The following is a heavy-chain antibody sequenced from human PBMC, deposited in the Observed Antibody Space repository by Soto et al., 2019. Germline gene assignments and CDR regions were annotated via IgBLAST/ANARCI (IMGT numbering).Heavy chain of an antibody. J-gene: IGHJ1*01. D-gene: IGHD6-19*01. V-gene: IGHV4-31*03. Sequence: SETLSLTCTVSGGSISSGGYYWSWIRQHPGKGLEWIGYIYYSGSTYYNPSLKSRVTISVDTSKNQFSLKLSSVTAADTAVYYCARVSGSGWYQGGAEYFQNWGQGTLVTVSS. CDR3: ARVSGSGWYQGGAEYFQN. CDR2: IYYSGST. CDR1: GGSISSGGYY.